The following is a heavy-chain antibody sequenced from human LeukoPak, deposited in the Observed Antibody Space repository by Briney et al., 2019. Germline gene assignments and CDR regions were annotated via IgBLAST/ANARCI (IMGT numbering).Heavy chain of an antibody. J-gene: IGHJ4*02. Sequence: GGSLRLFCAASGFTFSSYEMNWVRQAPGKGLEWVSYISSSGSTIHYADSVKGRFTISRDNAKNSLYLQMNSLRADDTAVYYCARALRFLEWFLWGQGTLVIVSS. CDR3: ARALRFLEWFL. CDR1: GFTFSSYE. D-gene: IGHD3-3*01. V-gene: IGHV3-48*03. CDR2: ISSSGSTI.